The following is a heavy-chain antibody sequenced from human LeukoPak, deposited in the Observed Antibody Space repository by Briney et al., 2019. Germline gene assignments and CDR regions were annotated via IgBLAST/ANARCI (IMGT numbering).Heavy chain of an antibody. J-gene: IGHJ4*02. CDR3: ARTGSTVTMLYPFDH. CDR1: GGSIRSYY. CDR2: IYYSGST. Sequence: SETLSLTCTVSGGSIRSYYWSWLRQPPGKGLEWIGYIYYSGSTNYNPSLKSRVSISVDTSKNQFSLKLSSVTAADTAVYYCARTGSTVTMLYPFDHWGQGTLVTVSS. V-gene: IGHV4-59*01. D-gene: IGHD4-17*01.